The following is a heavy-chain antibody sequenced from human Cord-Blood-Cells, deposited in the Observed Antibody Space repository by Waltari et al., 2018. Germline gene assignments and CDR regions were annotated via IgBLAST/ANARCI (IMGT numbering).Heavy chain of an antibody. J-gene: IGHJ3*02. V-gene: IGHV5-51*01. D-gene: IGHD3-9*01. CDR3: ATRGGYFDWLDAFDI. CDR1: GYSFTSYW. CDR2: IYPGDSET. Sequence: EVQLVQSGAEVKKPGESLKISCKGSGYSFTSYWIGWVRQMPGKGLEWMGIIYPGDSETRYSPSFQGQVTSSADKSISTAYLQWSSLKASDTAMYYCATRGGYFDWLDAFDIWGQGTMVTVSS.